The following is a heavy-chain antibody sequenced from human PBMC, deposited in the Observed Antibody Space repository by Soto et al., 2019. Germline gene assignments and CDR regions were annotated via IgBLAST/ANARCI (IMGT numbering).Heavy chain of an antibody. D-gene: IGHD6-19*01. V-gene: IGHV3-23*01. CDR1: GFTFSSYA. Sequence: EVQLLESGGGLVQPGGSLRLSCAASGFTFSSYAMSWVRQAPGKGLEWVSAISGSGGSTYYADSVKGRFTISRDNAKNSLYLQMNSLRAEDTAVYYCARLQWLPNKGWFDPWGQGTLVTVSS. CDR3: ARLQWLPNKGWFDP. J-gene: IGHJ5*02. CDR2: ISGSGGST.